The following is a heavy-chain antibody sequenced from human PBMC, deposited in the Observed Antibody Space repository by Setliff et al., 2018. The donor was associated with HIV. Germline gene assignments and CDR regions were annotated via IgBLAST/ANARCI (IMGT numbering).Heavy chain of an antibody. Sequence: HPGGSLRLSCAAPGFTFSSYVLHWVRQAPGKGLEWVAVMSTGGGIKICADSVKGRFTISRDNSRNTLFLQMNNLRPEDTATYYCVRDPIEGSPDYFDYWGQGALVTVSS. CDR2: MSTGGGIK. J-gene: IGHJ4*02. V-gene: IGHV3-30-3*01. CDR1: GFTFSSYV. D-gene: IGHD1-26*01. CDR3: VRDPIEGSPDYFDY.